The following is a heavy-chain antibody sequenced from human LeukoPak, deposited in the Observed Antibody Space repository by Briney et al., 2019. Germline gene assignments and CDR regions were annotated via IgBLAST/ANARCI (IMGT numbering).Heavy chain of an antibody. V-gene: IGHV5-10-1*01. CDR3: ARTRSGGYYNPYYFDY. D-gene: IGHD3-10*01. CDR2: IDPSDSYT. J-gene: IGHJ4*02. Sequence: GESLRISCQGSGYSFTDYWISWVRQMPGKGLEWMGRIDPSDSYTNYGPSFRGHVTISSDMSISTAYLQWSSLEAPDTAIYYCARTRSGGYYNPYYFDYWGQGSLVTVSS. CDR1: GYSFTDYW.